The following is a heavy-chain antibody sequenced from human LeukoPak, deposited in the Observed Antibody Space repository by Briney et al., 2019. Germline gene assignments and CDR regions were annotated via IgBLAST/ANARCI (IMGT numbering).Heavy chain of an antibody. CDR2: ITGSGGTT. Sequence: PGGSLRLYCAASGFTVSTYAMSWVRQAPGKGLEWVSTITGSGGTTYYADSVKGRFTISRDNSKNTLYLQMNSLRAEDTAVYYCAKDHSSGWPDCFDYWGQGALVTVSS. CDR1: GFTVSTYA. J-gene: IGHJ4*02. CDR3: AKDHSSGWPDCFDY. D-gene: IGHD6-19*01. V-gene: IGHV3-23*01.